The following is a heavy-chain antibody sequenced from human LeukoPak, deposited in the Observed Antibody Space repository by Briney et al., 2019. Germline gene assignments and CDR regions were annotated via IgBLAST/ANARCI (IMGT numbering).Heavy chain of an antibody. CDR2: ISTSGGTT. V-gene: IGHV3-23*01. CDR3: AKPGPYYFDY. D-gene: IGHD3-10*01. CDR1: GFTFSNYG. Sequence: GGSLRLSCAASGFTFSNYGMSWVRQAPGRGLEWVSAISTSGGTTYYADSVKGRFSVSRDNSKNTLYLQMNSLRAEDTAVYYCAKPGPYYFDYWGQGTLVTVSS. J-gene: IGHJ4*02.